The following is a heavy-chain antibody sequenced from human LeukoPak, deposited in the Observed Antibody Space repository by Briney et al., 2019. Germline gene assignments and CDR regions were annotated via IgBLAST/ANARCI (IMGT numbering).Heavy chain of an antibody. V-gene: IGHV3-23*01. CDR3: AKDAGYSSSWYLDY. J-gene: IGHJ4*02. CDR1: GFTFSSYA. CDR2: ISGSGGSI. Sequence: GGSLRLSCAASGFTFSSYAMSWVRQAPGKGREWVSAISGSGGSIYYADSVKGRFTISRDNSKNTLYLQMNSLRAEDTAVYYCAKDAGYSSSWYLDYWGQGTLVTVSS. D-gene: IGHD6-13*01.